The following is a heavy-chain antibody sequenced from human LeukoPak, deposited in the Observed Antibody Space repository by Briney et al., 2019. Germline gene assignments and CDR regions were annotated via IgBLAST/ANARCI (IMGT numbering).Heavy chain of an antibody. Sequence: SGGSLRLSCAASGFTFSSYAMSWVRQAPGKGLEWVSAISGSGGSTYYADSVKGRFTISRDNSKNTLYLQMNSLRAEDTAVYYCARGFRGGYYDSSGPPVFDPWGQGTLVTVSS. CDR3: ARGFRGGYYDSSGPPVFDP. J-gene: IGHJ5*02. CDR2: ISGSGGST. D-gene: IGHD3-22*01. CDR1: GFTFSSYA. V-gene: IGHV3-23*01.